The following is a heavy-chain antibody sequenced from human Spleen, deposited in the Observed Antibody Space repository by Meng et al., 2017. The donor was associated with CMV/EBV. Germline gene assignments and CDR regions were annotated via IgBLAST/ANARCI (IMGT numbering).Heavy chain of an antibody. Sequence: QVQLQPWGAGLLKPSATLSLTCAVYGGSFSGYYWSWIRQPPGKGLEWIGEINHSGSTNYNPSLKSRVTISVDTSKNQFSLKLSSVTAADTAVYYCAREVDGDYEGYRYFDLWGRGTLVTVSS. CDR1: GGSFSGYY. J-gene: IGHJ2*01. V-gene: IGHV4-34*01. D-gene: IGHD4-17*01. CDR3: AREVDGDYEGYRYFDL. CDR2: INHSGST.